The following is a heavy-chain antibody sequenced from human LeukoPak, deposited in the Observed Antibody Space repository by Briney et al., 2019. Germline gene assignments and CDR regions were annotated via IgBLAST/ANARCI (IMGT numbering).Heavy chain of an antibody. V-gene: IGHV4-59*12. CDR1: GGSITNYY. D-gene: IGHD4-17*01. Sequence: SETLSLTCTVSGGSITNYYWTWIRQPPGKGLEWIGYIHYSGSTNYNPSLKSRVTISVDTSKNQFSLKLSSVTAADTAVYYCAREGGGGDYYAFDIWGQGTMVTVSS. CDR3: AREGGGGDYYAFDI. CDR2: IHYSGST. J-gene: IGHJ3*02.